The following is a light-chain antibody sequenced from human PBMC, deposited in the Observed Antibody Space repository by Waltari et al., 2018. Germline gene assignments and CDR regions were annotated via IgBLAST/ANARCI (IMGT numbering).Light chain of an antibody. CDR3: QHYNTESRP. J-gene: IGKJ1*01. V-gene: IGKV1-5*03. Sequence: DIQMTQSPSTLSASVGDRVTITCRASQTISTWLAWYQQRPGKAPKLLIYHASTLESGVPSRFSGCGVGTQFTLTISGLQPDDFATYYCQHYNTESRPFGQGTKVEIK. CDR1: QTISTW. CDR2: HAS.